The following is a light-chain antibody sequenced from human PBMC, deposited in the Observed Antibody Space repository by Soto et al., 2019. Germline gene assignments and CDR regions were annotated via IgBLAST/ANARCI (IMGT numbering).Light chain of an antibody. CDR2: DAS. CDR1: QSVSSSY. V-gene: IGKV3-20*01. J-gene: IGKJ1*01. CDR3: QQYVRSPPSWT. Sequence: ETVLTQSPGTLPLSPGERATLSCRASQSVSSSYLTSYQQKPGQAPRLLIYDASSRATGIPDRFSGSGSGTDFTLTISRREPEDFAVYYCQQYVRSPPSWTFGQGTKVEIK.